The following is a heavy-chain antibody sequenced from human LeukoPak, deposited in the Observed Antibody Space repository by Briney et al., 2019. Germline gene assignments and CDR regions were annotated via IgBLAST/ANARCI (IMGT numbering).Heavy chain of an antibody. CDR3: AKKKTSSTVTGFDY. Sequence: GGSLRLSCAASGFTFSSYWMSWVRQAPGKGLEWVANIKQDGSEKYYVDSVKGRFTISRDNSKNTLYLQMNSLRAEDTAVYYCAKKKTSSTVTGFDYWGQGTLVTVSS. J-gene: IGHJ4*02. D-gene: IGHD4-17*01. CDR1: GFTFSSYW. CDR2: IKQDGSEK. V-gene: IGHV3-7*03.